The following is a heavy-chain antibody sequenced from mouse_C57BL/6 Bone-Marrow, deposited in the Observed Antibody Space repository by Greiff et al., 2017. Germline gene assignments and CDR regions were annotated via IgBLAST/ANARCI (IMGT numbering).Heavy chain of an antibody. CDR1: GYTFTSYW. CDR3: ARGDGSSLVDFDY. D-gene: IGHD1-1*01. CDR2: IDPNSGGT. V-gene: IGHV1-72*01. J-gene: IGHJ2*01. Sequence: QVQLQQPGAELVKPGASVQLSCKASGYTFTSYWMHWVKQRPGRGLEWIGRIDPNSGGTKYNEKFKSKATLTVDKPSNTAYMQLSSLTSEDSAVYYCARGDGSSLVDFDYWGQGTTLTVSS.